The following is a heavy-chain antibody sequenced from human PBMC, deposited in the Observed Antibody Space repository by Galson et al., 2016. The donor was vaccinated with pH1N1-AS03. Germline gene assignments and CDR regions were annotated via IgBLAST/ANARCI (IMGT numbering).Heavy chain of an antibody. D-gene: IGHD4-11*01. J-gene: IGHJ6*02. V-gene: IGHV4-59*12. CDR3: ARDRLTVIGEGMYYGMDV. CDR2: IYYTGNI. Sequence: ETLSLTCTVSGGSLSSYYWSWIRQSPGRGLEWIGNIYYTGNIIYNPSLKSRVTMSVDTSKNQFSLQVTSVTAADTAVYYCARDRLTVIGEGMYYGMDVWGQGTTVTVSS. CDR1: GGSLSSYY.